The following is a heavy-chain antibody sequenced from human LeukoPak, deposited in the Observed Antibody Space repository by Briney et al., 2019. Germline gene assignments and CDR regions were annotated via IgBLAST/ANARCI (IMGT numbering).Heavy chain of an antibody. CDR1: GFTFSSYG. D-gene: IGHD6-19*01. J-gene: IGHJ4*02. Sequence: PGGSLRLSCAASGFTFSSYGMHWVRQAPGKGLEWVAVISYDGSNKYYADSVKGRFTISRDNSKNTLYLQMNSLRAEDTAVYYCAKDRVADGYYWGQGTLVTVSS. V-gene: IGHV3-30*18. CDR2: ISYDGSNK. CDR3: AKDRVADGYY.